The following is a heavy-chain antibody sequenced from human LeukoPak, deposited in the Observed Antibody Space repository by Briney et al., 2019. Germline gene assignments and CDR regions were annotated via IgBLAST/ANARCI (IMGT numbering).Heavy chain of an antibody. D-gene: IGHD4-17*01. CDR2: IYYSGST. CDR1: GGSISSYY. Sequence: SETLSLTCTVSGGSISSYYWSWLRQPPGKGLEWIGYIYYSGSTNYNPSLKSRVTISVDTSKNQFSLKLSSVTAADTAVYYCARVLSTVTTPAGRHFDPWGQGTLVTVSS. V-gene: IGHV4-59*01. J-gene: IGHJ5*02. CDR3: ARVLSTVTTPAGRHFDP.